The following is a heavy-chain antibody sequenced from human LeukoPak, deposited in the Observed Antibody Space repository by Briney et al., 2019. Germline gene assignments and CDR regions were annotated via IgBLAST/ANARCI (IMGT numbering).Heavy chain of an antibody. J-gene: IGHJ4*02. D-gene: IGHD1-26*01. Sequence: PGGSLRLSCAASGFTFDDYGMHWVRQAPGKGLEWVSGISWNSGNIGYADSVKGRFTISRDNAKNSLYLQMNSLRVEDMALYYCAKGHITSGKYYYFDYWGQGALVTVSS. CDR1: GFTFDDYG. V-gene: IGHV3-9*03. CDR2: ISWNSGNI. CDR3: AKGHITSGKYYYFDY.